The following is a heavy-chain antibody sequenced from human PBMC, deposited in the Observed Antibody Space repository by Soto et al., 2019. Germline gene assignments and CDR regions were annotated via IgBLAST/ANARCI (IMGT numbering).Heavy chain of an antibody. CDR3: AHRRRGSYFDY. CDR1: GFSLSTSGVG. Sequence: QITLKESGPTLVKPTQTLTLTCTFSGFSLSTSGVGVGWIRQPPGKALEWLALIYWDDDKRYSPSLKSRLTITKDTSKNQVVLTRTNMDPGDTATYDGAHRRRGSYFDYWGQGTLVTVSS. D-gene: IGHD1-26*01. V-gene: IGHV2-5*02. CDR2: IYWDDDK. J-gene: IGHJ4*02.